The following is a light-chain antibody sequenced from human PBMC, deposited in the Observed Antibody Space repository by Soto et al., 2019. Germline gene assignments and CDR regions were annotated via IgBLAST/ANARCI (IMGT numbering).Light chain of an antibody. J-gene: IGKJ1*01. CDR1: QNVRTF. CDR2: AAS. CDR3: QQYGGSPRT. Sequence: EVVLTQSPATLSLSPGERATLSCRASQNVRTFLDWYQQKPGQAPRLLIYAASNRATGIPDRFSGSGSGTDFTLTISRLEPEDFAVYYCQQYGGSPRTFGQGTKVDIK. V-gene: IGKV3-20*01.